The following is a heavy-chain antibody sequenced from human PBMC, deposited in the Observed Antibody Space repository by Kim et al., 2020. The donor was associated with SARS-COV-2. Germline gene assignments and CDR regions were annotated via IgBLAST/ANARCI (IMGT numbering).Heavy chain of an antibody. J-gene: IGHJ6*02. V-gene: IGHV4-59*01. Sequence: SETLSLTCTVSGGSISSYYWSWIRQPPGKGLEWIGYIYYSGSTNYNPSLKSRVTISVDTSKNQFSLKLSSVTAADTAVYYCARFPGSSSKNYYYYGMDVWGQGTTVTVSS. D-gene: IGHD6-6*01. CDR2: IYYSGST. CDR1: GGSISSYY. CDR3: ARFPGSSSKNYYYYGMDV.